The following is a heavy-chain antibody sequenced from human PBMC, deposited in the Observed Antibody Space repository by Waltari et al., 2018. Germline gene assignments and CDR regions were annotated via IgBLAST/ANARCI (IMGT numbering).Heavy chain of an antibody. J-gene: IGHJ4*02. Sequence: VQLVESGGGLVQPGGSLRLSCVASGFTFSGHAMHWVRLTPGKGLEWVAVIWFDGSAKYYADSLKDRFTISRDNSQNMLYLQMNNLKFEDTAIYYCARVYGTNALDYWGQGVLVTVSS. CDR1: GFTFSGHA. CDR2: IWFDGSAK. D-gene: IGHD4-17*01. V-gene: IGHV3-30*14. CDR3: ARVYGTNALDY.